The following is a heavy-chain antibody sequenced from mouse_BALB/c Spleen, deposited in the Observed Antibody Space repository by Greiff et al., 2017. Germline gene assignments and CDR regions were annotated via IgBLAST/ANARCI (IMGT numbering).Heavy chain of an antibody. Sequence: DVKLQESGGGLVQPGGSLKLSCAASGFTFSSYAMSWVRQTPEKRLEWVASISSGGSTYYPDSVKGRFTISRDNARNILYLQMSSLRSEDTAMYYCARGRYYDPFDYWGQGTTLTVSS. J-gene: IGHJ2*01. CDR1: GFTFSSYA. V-gene: IGHV5-6-5*01. D-gene: IGHD2-4*01. CDR2: ISSGGST. CDR3: ARGRYYDPFDY.